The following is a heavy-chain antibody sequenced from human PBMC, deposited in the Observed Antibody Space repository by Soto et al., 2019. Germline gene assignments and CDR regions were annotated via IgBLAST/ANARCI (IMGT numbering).Heavy chain of an antibody. Sequence: QAGGSLRLSCAASGFTFSSYAMSWVRQAPGKGLEWVSAISGSGGSTYYADSVKGRFTISRDNSKNTLYLQMNSLRAEDTAVYYCAKVVADGNSGDYWGQGTLVTVSS. CDR2: ISGSGGST. D-gene: IGHD1-7*01. CDR1: GFTFSSYA. CDR3: AKVVADGNSGDY. V-gene: IGHV3-23*01. J-gene: IGHJ4*02.